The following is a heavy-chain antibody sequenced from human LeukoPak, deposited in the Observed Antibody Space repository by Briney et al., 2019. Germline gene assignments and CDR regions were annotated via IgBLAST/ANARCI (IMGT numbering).Heavy chain of an antibody. Sequence: SETLSLICTVYGGSFSNKYNYWTWIRQPPGKGLEWIGEINPGGSTNYNPSLNRRVTLSIDTSKNQFSLKVASLTAADAGVYYCARGEGVRAAFGIGSWYFDLWGPGTLVAVSS. CDR2: INPGGST. D-gene: IGHD2/OR15-2a*01. J-gene: IGHJ2*01. CDR1: GGSFSNKY. CDR3: ARGEGVRAAFGIGSWYFDL. V-gene: IGHV4-34*01.